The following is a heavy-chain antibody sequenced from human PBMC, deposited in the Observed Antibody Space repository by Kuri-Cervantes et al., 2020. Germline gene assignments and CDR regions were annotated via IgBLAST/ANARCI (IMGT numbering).Heavy chain of an antibody. V-gene: IGHV4-59*12. CDR2: IYYSGST. Sequence: GSLRLSCTVSGGSISSYYWSWIRQPPGKGLEWIGYIYYSGSTNYNPSLKSRVTISVDTSKNQFSLKLSSVTAADTAVYYCARDGQGWYFDYWGQGTLVTVSS. CDR1: GGSISSYY. D-gene: IGHD6-19*01. J-gene: IGHJ4*02. CDR3: ARDGQGWYFDY.